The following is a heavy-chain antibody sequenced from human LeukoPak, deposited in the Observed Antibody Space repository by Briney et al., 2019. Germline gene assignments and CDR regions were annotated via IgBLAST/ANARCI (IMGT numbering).Heavy chain of an antibody. D-gene: IGHD6-19*01. CDR1: GYTFTDYY. J-gene: IGHJ4*02. CDR3: ARVATIAVAGTVPDYFNY. CDR2: INPNSGGT. Sequence: ASVKVSCKASGYTFTDYYMHWVRQAPGQRLEWMGWINPNSGGTTYAQKFQGRVIVTRDTSISTAYMELSRLRSDDTAVYYCARVATIAVAGTVPDYFNYWGQGTPVTVSS. V-gene: IGHV1-2*02.